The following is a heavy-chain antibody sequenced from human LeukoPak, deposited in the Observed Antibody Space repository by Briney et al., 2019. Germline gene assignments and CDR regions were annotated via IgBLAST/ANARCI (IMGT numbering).Heavy chain of an antibody. Sequence: GASVKVSCKASGYTFTSYYMHWVRQAPGQGLEWMGIINPSGGSTSYAQKFQGRVTMTKDTSTSTVYMELSSLRSEDTAVYYCARGVPINWNGFWFDPWGQGTLVTVSS. D-gene: IGHD1-1*01. CDR2: INPSGGST. J-gene: IGHJ5*02. CDR1: GYTFTSYY. V-gene: IGHV1-46*01. CDR3: ARGVPINWNGFWFDP.